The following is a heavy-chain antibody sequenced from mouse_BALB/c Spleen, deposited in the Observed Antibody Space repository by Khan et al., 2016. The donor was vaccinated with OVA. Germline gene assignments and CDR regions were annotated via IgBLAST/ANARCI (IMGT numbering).Heavy chain of an antibody. CDR3: AMGRTY. V-gene: IGHV3-2*02. Sequence: VQLKESGPGLVKPSQSLSLTCTVTGYSITSDYAWNWIRQFPGNKLEWMGYINYSGGTSYNPSLKSRISITRDTSKNQFFLQLNSVTSEDTATYYCAMGRTYWGQGTLVTVSA. CDR2: INYSGGT. J-gene: IGHJ3*01. D-gene: IGHD4-1*01. CDR1: GYSITSDYA.